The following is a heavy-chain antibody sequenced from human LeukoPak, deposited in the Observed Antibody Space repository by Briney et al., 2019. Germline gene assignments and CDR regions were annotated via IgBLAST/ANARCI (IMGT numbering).Heavy chain of an antibody. Sequence: SETLSLTCAVSGESFSNYFWSWIRQPPGKGLEWIGEINHSGITNYNPSLKSRVTISVDTSKNQFSLKLSSVTAADTAVYYCARGIDGMDVWGQGTTVTVSS. CDR1: GESFSNYF. V-gene: IGHV4-34*01. CDR2: INHSGIT. CDR3: ARGIDGMDV. D-gene: IGHD2/OR15-2a*01. J-gene: IGHJ6*02.